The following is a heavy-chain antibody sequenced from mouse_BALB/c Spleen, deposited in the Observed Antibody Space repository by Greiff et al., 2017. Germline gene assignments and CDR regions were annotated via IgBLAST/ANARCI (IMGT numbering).Heavy chain of an antibody. CDR2: ISSGGST. D-gene: IGHD1-1*01. V-gene: IGHV5-6-5*01. Sequence: EVNVVESGGGLVKPGGSLKLSCAASGFTFSSYAMSWVRQTPEKRLEWVASISSGGSTYYPDSVKGRFTISRDNARNILYLQMSSLRSEDTAMYYCARGRNYYGSSFFDYWGQGTTLTVSS. CDR1: GFTFSSYA. J-gene: IGHJ2*01. CDR3: ARGRNYYGSSFFDY.